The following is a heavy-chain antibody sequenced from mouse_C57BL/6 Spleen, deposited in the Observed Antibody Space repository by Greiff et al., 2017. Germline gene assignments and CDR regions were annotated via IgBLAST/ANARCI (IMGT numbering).Heavy chain of an antibody. Sequence: VQLQQSGPELVKPGASVKISCKASGYAFSSSWMNWVKQRPGKGLEWIGRIYPGDGDTNYNGKFKGKATLTADKSSSTAYMQLSSLTSEDSAVYFCARRDPYYAMDYWGQGTSVTVSS. CDR2: IYPGDGDT. CDR1: GYAFSSSW. D-gene: IGHD3-3*01. J-gene: IGHJ4*01. CDR3: ARRDPYYAMDY. V-gene: IGHV1-82*01.